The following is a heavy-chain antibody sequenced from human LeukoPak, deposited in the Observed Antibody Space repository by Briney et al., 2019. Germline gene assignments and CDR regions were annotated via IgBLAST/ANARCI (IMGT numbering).Heavy chain of an antibody. CDR3: ARDYLYAFDY. CDR2: ISGSGNAK. V-gene: IGHV3-48*01. J-gene: IGHJ4*02. CDR1: GFTFSTYC. D-gene: IGHD2-2*01. Sequence: PGGSLRLSCAASGFTFSTYCMSWVRQAPGKGLEWVSYISGSGNAKHYTDSVKGRFTISRDNAKNALYLQMNSLRAEDTAVYFCARDYLYAFDYWGQGTLVTVSS.